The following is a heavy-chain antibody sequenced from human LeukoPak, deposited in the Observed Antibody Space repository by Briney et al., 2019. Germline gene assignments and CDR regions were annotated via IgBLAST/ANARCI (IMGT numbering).Heavy chain of an antibody. CDR3: ARGTGIAVAGTSYYFDY. CDR2: INHSGST. Sequence: SETLSLTCTVSGGSISSYYWSWIRQPPGKGLEWIGEINHSGSTNYNPSLKSRVTISVDTSKNQFSLKLSSVTAADTAVYYCARGTGIAVAGTSYYFDYWGQGTLVTVSS. J-gene: IGHJ4*02. V-gene: IGHV4-34*01. D-gene: IGHD6-19*01. CDR1: GGSISSYY.